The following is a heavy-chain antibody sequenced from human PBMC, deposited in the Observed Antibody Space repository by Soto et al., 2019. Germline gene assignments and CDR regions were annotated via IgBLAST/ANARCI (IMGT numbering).Heavy chain of an antibody. CDR3: AKAPTYDYHYYMDV. J-gene: IGHJ6*03. Sequence: GGSLRLSCAASGFTFSSYAMSWVRQAPGKGLEWVSAISGSGGSTYYADSVKGRFTISRDNSKNTLYLQMNSLRADDTAVYFCAKAPTYDYHYYMDVWGKGTTVTVSS. CDR1: GFTFSSYA. CDR2: ISGSGGST. V-gene: IGHV3-23*01.